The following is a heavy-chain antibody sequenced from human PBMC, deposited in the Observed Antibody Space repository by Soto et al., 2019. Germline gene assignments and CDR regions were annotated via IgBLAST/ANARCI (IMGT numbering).Heavy chain of an antibody. D-gene: IGHD1-26*01. Sequence: SLRLSCAASGFTFDDYAMHWVRQAPGKGLEWVSGISWNSGSIGYADSVKGRFTISRDNAKNSLYLQMNSLRAEDTAVYYCASAPGVGANIWGQGTMVTVSS. V-gene: IGHV3-9*01. CDR2: ISWNSGSI. CDR1: GFTFDDYA. J-gene: IGHJ3*02. CDR3: ASAPGVGANI.